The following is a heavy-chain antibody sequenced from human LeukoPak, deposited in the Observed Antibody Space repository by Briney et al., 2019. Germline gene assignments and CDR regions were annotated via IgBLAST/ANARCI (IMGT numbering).Heavy chain of an antibody. CDR1: GFTFSSYA. CDR3: ARDSSYSSGYHFDY. V-gene: IGHV3-30-3*01. CDR2: ISYDGSNK. J-gene: IGHJ4*02. Sequence: GRSLRLSCAASGFTFSSYAMHWVRQAPGKGLEWVAVISYDGSNKYYADSVKGRFTISRDNSKNTLYLQMNSLRAEDTAVHYCARDSSYSSGYHFDYWGQGTLVTVSS. D-gene: IGHD6-19*01.